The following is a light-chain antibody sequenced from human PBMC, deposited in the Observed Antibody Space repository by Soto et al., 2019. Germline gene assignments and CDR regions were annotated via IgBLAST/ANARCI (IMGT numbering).Light chain of an antibody. CDR2: DVS. V-gene: IGLV2-18*02. J-gene: IGLJ1*01. Sequence: QSVLTQPPSVSGSPGQSVTISCTGTSSDVGSSNGVSWYQQHPGTAPKLMIYDVSNRPSGVPDRFSGSKSGNTASLTISGLQAEDEADYYCSSYTSTSPDVFGTGTKLTVL. CDR3: SSYTSTSPDV. CDR1: SSDVGSSNG.